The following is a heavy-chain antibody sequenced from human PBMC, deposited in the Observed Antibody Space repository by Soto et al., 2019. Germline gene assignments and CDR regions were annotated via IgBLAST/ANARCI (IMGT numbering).Heavy chain of an antibody. V-gene: IGHV3-53*02. Sequence: EVQLVETGGGLIQPGGSLRLSCAVSGFTVSTNYMSWVRQAPGKGLEWVSALYSGGSTYYADSVKGRFTISRDNSKNTLHLQMNSLRAEDTALYYCARHRDAFSSTFDYWGQGTPVTVSS. J-gene: IGHJ4*02. CDR1: GFTVSTNY. D-gene: IGHD3-3*02. CDR3: ARHRDAFSSTFDY. CDR2: LYSGGST.